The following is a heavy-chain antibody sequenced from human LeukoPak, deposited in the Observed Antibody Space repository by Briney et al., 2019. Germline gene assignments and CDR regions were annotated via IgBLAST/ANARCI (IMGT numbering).Heavy chain of an antibody. J-gene: IGHJ4*02. CDR3: ARAGYYYGSGFFDY. CDR1: GFTFSSYW. CDR2: IKQDGSEK. V-gene: IGHV3-7*01. Sequence: PGGSLRLSCAASGFTFSSYWMSWVRQAPGKGLEWVANIKQDGSEKYYVDSVKGRFTISRDNAKNSLYLQMNSLRAEDTAVYYCARAGYYYGSGFFDYWGQGTLVTASS. D-gene: IGHD3-10*01.